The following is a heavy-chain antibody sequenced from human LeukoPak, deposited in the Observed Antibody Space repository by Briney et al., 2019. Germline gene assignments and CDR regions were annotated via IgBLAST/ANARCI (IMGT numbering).Heavy chain of an antibody. CDR2: MSYDERNK. CDR3: ANVGAVLVGATDY. V-gene: IGHV3-30*18. CDR1: GFTFSSYG. Sequence: PGRCLRLSCAVSGFTFSSYGMHWVRQAPGKGLEWVAFMSYDERNKYYGDSVKGRFTISRDISKNTLYLQMNSLRAEDTAVYYCANVGAVLVGATDYWGQGTLVTVSS. D-gene: IGHD1-26*01. J-gene: IGHJ4*02.